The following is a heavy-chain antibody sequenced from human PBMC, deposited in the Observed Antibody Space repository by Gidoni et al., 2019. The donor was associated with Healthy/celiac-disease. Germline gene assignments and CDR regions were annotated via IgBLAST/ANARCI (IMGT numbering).Heavy chain of an antibody. CDR1: GFTFSSFA. Sequence: QVQLVESGGGVVQPGRSLRLSCAASGFTFSSFAMHWVRQTPGKGLDWVAVISYDGSNKYYADSVKGRFTISRDNSKNTLYLQMNSLRAEDTAVYYCARDTGPWQYYPTSYWGQGTLVTVSS. CDR3: ARDTGPWQYYPTSY. J-gene: IGHJ4*02. V-gene: IGHV3-30-3*01. D-gene: IGHD3-10*01. CDR2: ISYDGSNK.